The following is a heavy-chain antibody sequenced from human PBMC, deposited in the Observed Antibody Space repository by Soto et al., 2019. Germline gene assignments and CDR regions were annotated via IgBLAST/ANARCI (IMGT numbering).Heavy chain of an antibody. Sequence: GGSLRLSCAASGFTFSDHYMDWVRQAPGKGLEWVGRTRNKANSYTTEYAASVKGRFTISRDDSKNSLYLQMNSLKTEDTAVYYCARGGGYYDSSGYRLGDDVWGQGTTVTVS. D-gene: IGHD3-22*01. V-gene: IGHV3-72*01. CDR3: ARGGGYYDSSGYRLGDDV. CDR2: TRNKANSYTT. J-gene: IGHJ6*02. CDR1: GFTFSDHY.